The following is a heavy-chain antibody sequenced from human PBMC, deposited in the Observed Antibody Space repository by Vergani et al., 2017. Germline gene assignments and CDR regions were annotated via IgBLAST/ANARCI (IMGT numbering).Heavy chain of an antibody. CDR1: GFTFSGSA. CDR3: TRPTIGGGNGRYGYWYFDL. J-gene: IGHJ2*01. D-gene: IGHD2-15*01. Sequence: EVQLVESGGGLVQPGGSLKLSCAASGFTFSGSAMHWVRQASGKGLEWVGRIRGKANSYATAYAASVKGRFTISRDDSKNTAYLQMNSLKTEDTAVYYCTRPTIGGGNGRYGYWYFDLWGRGTLVTVSS. V-gene: IGHV3-73*01. CDR2: IRGKANSYAT.